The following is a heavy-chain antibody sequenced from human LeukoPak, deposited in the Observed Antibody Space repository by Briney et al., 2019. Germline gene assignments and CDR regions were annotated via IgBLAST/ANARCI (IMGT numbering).Heavy chain of an antibody. CDR1: GFTFSSYW. D-gene: IGHD5-12*01. CDR3: GRGRATFSPHFDN. V-gene: IGHV3-74*01. J-gene: IGHJ4*02. Sequence: GGSLRLSCAASGFTFSSYWMHWVRQAPGKGLMWVSRINSDGSISNYADSVKGRFTISRDNAKNTLYLQMNSLQAEDTGFYFWGRGRATFSPHFDNWGQGTLVTVSS. CDR2: INSDGSIS.